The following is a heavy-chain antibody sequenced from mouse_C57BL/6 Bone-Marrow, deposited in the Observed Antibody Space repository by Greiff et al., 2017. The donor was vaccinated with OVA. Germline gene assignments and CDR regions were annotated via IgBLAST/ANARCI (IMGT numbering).Heavy chain of an antibody. Sequence: EVQLQESGPGLVKPSQSLSLTCSVTGYSITSGYYWNWIRQFPGNKLEWMGYISYDGSNNYNPSLKNRISITRDTSKNQFFLKLNSVTTEDTATYYCARDRSFAYWGKGTLVTVSA. V-gene: IGHV3-6*01. CDR1: GYSITSGYY. CDR3: ARDRSFAY. CDR2: ISYDGSN. J-gene: IGHJ3*01.